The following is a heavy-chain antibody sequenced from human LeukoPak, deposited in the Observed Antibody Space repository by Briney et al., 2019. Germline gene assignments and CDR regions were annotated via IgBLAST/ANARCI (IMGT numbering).Heavy chain of an antibody. J-gene: IGHJ4*02. V-gene: IGHV3-73*01. Sequence: GGSLRLSCAASGFTLSGSAMHWVRQASGKGLEWVGRIRSKANSYATAYAASVKGRFTISRDDSKNTAYLQMNSLKTEDTAVYYCTRLSIAMSTKDDYWGQGTLVTVSS. CDR2: IRSKANSYAT. D-gene: IGHD5-18*01. CDR1: GFTLSGSA. CDR3: TRLSIAMSTKDDY.